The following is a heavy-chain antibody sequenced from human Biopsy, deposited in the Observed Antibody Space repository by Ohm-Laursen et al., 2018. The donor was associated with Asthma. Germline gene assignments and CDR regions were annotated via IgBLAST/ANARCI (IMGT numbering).Heavy chain of an antibody. D-gene: IGHD6-19*01. J-gene: IGHJ4*02. CDR2: IYSGGTS. CDR1: GFTVSRDH. CDR3: ARGDSSGWSHYYFDY. V-gene: IGHV3-53*01. Sequence: SLRLSCAASGFTVSRDHMFWVRQAPGKGLEWASVIYSGGTSDTADSVRGRLTISRDFYKNTLYLQMDSLRAEDTAVYYCARGDSSGWSHYYFDYWGQGTLVTVSS.